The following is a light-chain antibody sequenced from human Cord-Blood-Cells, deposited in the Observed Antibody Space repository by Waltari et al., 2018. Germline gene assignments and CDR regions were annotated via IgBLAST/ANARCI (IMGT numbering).Light chain of an antibody. CDR1: SSDVGGYNY. V-gene: IGLV2-14*01. Sequence: ISCTGTSSDVGGYNYVSWYQQHPGKAPKLMIYEVSNRPSGVSNRFSGSKSGNTASLTISGLQAEDEADYYCSSYTSSSTLGVFGTGTKVTVL. J-gene: IGLJ1*01. CDR2: EVS. CDR3: SSYTSSSTLGV.